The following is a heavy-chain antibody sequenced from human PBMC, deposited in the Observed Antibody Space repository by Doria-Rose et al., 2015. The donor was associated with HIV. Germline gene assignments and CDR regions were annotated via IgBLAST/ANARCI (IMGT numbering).Heavy chain of an antibody. CDR3: ARGLLRGGWNDVDYYYGMDV. CDR1: GGSFSGYY. J-gene: IGHJ6*02. D-gene: IGHD1-1*01. CDR2: FTHRGST. V-gene: IGHV4-34*01. Sequence: QVQLQQWGAGLVKPSETLSLTCAVFGGSFSGYYWSWIRQHTGRGLEWNGVFTHRGSTNYKTSLKSRVTISLDTSKNLFSQKLSSVTAADTAVYYCARGLLRGGWNDVDYYYGMDVWGQGTTVTVSS.